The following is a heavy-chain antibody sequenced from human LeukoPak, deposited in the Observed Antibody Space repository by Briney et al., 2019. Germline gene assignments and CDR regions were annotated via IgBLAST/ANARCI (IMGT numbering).Heavy chain of an antibody. CDR1: GYSISSGYY. Sequence: SETLSLTCAVSGYSISSGYYWGWIRQPPGKGLEWIGSIYHSGSTYYNPCLKSRVTISVDTSKNQFSLKLSSVTAADTAVYYCARKGVAVASFDYWGQGTLVTVSS. CDR2: IYHSGST. J-gene: IGHJ4*02. V-gene: IGHV4-38-2*01. CDR3: ARKGVAVASFDY. D-gene: IGHD6-19*01.